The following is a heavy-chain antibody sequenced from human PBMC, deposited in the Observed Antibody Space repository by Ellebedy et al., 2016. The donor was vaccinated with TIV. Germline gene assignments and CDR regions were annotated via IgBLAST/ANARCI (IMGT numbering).Heavy chain of an antibody. Sequence: SETLSLTXTVSGGSISSYYWSWIRQPPGRGLEWIGYIYYSGSTNYNPSLKSRVTISVDTSKNQFSLKLSSVTAADTAVYYCARVGVGSSSWYLPTSYYYYMDVWGKGTTVTVSS. D-gene: IGHD6-13*01. J-gene: IGHJ6*03. CDR1: GGSISSYY. CDR2: IYYSGST. CDR3: ARVGVGSSSWYLPTSYYYYMDV. V-gene: IGHV4-59*01.